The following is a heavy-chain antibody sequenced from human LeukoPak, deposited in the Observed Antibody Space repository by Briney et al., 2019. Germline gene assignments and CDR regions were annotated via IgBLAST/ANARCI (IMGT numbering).Heavy chain of an antibody. Sequence: SETLSLTCAVSGGSISSGGYSWSWIRQPPGKGLEWIGYIYHGGSTYYNPSLKSRVTISVDRSKNQFSLKLSSVTAADTAVYYCAKDRGYYGMDVWGQGTTVTVSS. CDR1: GGSISSGGYS. CDR3: AKDRGYYGMDV. V-gene: IGHV4-30-2*01. CDR2: IYHGGST. D-gene: IGHD2-15*01. J-gene: IGHJ6*02.